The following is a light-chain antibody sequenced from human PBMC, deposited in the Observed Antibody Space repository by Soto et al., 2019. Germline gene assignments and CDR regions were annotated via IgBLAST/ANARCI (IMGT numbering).Light chain of an antibody. J-gene: IGKJ2*01. CDR2: DSS. Sequence: DIQMTQSPSTLSASVGDRVTITCRASQSISSWLAWYQQKPGKAPKLLIYDSSSLESGVPSRFSGSGSGTEFTLTIISLQPNDCATYYCQQYNSYPSTFGQGSKLEIK. CDR1: QSISSW. V-gene: IGKV1-5*01. CDR3: QQYNSYPST.